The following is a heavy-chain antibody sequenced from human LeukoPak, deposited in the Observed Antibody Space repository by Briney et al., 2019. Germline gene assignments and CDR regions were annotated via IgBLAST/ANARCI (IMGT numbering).Heavy chain of an antibody. CDR3: AIGSTVLHARR. Sequence: GGSLRLSCVASEFNARYTYMTWVRQAPGKGLEWISVIYRGGYTDYADSVKGRFTISSDNPKRTLYLQMNSLSAEDTATYYCAIGSTVLHARRWGQGTRVTVSS. V-gene: IGHV3-53*01. J-gene: IGHJ4*02. CDR1: EFNARYTY. CDR2: IYRGGYT. D-gene: IGHD4-17*01.